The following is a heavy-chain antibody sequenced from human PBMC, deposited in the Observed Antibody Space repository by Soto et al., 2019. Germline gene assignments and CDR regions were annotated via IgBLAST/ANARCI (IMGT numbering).Heavy chain of an antibody. Sequence: SVKVSCKASGGTFSSYAISWVRQAPGQGLEWMGGIIPIFGTANYAQKFQGRVTITADESTSTAYMELSSLRSEDTAVYYCARDREVYYYDSSGYQPWPRAFDIWGQGTMVTVSS. V-gene: IGHV1-69*13. CDR2: IIPIFGTA. CDR1: GGTFSSYA. J-gene: IGHJ3*02. CDR3: ARDREVYYYDSSGYQPWPRAFDI. D-gene: IGHD3-22*01.